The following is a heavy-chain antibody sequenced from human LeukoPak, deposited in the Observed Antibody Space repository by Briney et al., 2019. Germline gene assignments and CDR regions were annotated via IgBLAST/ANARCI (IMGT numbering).Heavy chain of an antibody. V-gene: IGHV3-66*02. CDR3: ARDKSNDGVDP. CDR2: IYSGGST. CDR1: GFTVSSNY. D-gene: IGHD1-20*01. Sequence: GGSLRLSCAASGFTVSSNYMSWVRQAPGKGLEWVSVIYSGGSTYYADSVKGRFTISRDNSKNTLYLQMNSLRAEDTAVYYCARDKSNDGVDPWGQGTPVTVSS. J-gene: IGHJ5*02.